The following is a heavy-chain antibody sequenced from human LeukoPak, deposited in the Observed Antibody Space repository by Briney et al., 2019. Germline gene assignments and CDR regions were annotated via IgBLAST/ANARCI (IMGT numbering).Heavy chain of an antibody. D-gene: IGHD3-22*01. J-gene: IGHJ4*02. CDR3: AKDLRSGYYYDSTLDY. V-gene: IGHV3-33*06. CDR1: GFTFSSYG. CDR2: IWYDGSNK. Sequence: PGRSLRLSCAASGFTFSSYGMHRVRQAPGKGLEWVAVIWYDGSNKYYADSVKGRFTISRDNSKNTLYLQMNSLRAEDTAVYYCAKDLRSGYYYDSTLDYWGQGTLVTVSS.